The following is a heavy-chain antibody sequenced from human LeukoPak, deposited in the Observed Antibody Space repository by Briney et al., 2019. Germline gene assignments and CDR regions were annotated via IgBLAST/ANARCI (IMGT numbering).Heavy chain of an antibody. V-gene: IGHV1-8*01. CDR3: ARGSGARYYYGMDV. CDR2: MNPNSGNT. Sequence: ASVTVSCKASGYTFTSYDINWVRQAPGQGLEWMGWMNPNSGNTGYAQKFQGRVTMTRNTSISTAYMELSSLRSEDTAVYYCARGSGARYYYGMDVWGQGTTVTVSS. CDR1: GYTFTSYD. J-gene: IGHJ6*02. D-gene: IGHD6-25*01.